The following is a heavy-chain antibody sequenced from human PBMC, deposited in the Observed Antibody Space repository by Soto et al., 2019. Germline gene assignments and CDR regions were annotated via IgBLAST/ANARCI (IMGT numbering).Heavy chain of an antibody. D-gene: IGHD4-17*01. CDR2: VYDRGST. CDR3: ARYGDYPGRFDS. V-gene: IGHV4-61*01. CDR1: GGSVNSGSYY. J-gene: IGHJ4*02. Sequence: QVQLMESGPGLVKPSETLSLTCTVSGGSVNSGSYYWTWIRQPPGKGLEWIGDVYDRGSTHYNPSLKSRVAISLGTTTTQFFLKLTSATAADTAVYHCARYGDYPGRFDSWGQGTLVTVSS.